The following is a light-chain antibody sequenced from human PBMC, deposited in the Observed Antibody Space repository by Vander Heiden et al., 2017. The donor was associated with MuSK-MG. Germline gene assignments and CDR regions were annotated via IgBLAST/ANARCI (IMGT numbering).Light chain of an antibody. V-gene: IGKV1-39*01. CDR3: QQSYSTPLLT. CDR2: AAS. J-gene: IGKJ4*01. CDR1: QSISSY. Sequence: IQMTQSPSSLSASVGDRVTITCRASQSISSYLNWYQQKPGKAPKLLIYAASSLQSGVPSRFSGSGSGTDFTLTISSLQPEDFATYYCQQSYSTPLLTFGGGTKVEIK.